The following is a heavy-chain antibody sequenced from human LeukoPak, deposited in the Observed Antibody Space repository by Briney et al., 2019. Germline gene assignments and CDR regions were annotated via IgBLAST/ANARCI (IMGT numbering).Heavy chain of an antibody. CDR3: ARDRPSGYSSRGNPFDP. CDR2: ISAYNGNT. D-gene: IGHD6-13*01. Sequence: ASVKVSCKASGYTFTSYGISWVRQAPGQGLEWMGWISAYNGNTNYAQKLQGRVTMTTDTSTSTAYMELRSLRSDDTAVYYCARDRPSGYSSRGNPFDPWGQGTLDTVSS. CDR1: GYTFTSYG. J-gene: IGHJ5*02. V-gene: IGHV1-18*01.